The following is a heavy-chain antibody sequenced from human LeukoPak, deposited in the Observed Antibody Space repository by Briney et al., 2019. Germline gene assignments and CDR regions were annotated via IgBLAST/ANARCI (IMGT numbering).Heavy chain of an antibody. CDR1: GYTFTSYY. D-gene: IGHD2-2*01. V-gene: IGHV1-2*02. Sequence: ASVKVSCKASGYTFTSYYMHWVRQAPGQGLEWMGWINPNSGGTNYAQKFQGRVTMTRDTSISTAYMELSGLRSDDTAVYYCARASGGIVVVPAAVGGDYWGQGTLVTVSS. CDR3: ARASGGIVVVPAAVGGDY. J-gene: IGHJ4*02. CDR2: INPNSGGT.